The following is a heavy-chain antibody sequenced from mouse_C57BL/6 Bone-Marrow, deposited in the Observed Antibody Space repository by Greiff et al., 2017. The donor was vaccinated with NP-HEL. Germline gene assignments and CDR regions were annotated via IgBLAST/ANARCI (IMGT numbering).Heavy chain of an antibody. Sequence: LQESGAELVKPGASVKISCKASGYAFSSYWMNWVKQRPGKGLEWIGQIYPGDGDTNYNGKFKGKATLTADKSSSTAYMQLSSLTSEDSAVYFCARSHYYGSSYVYWYFDVWGTGTTVTVSS. CDR1: GYAFSSYW. J-gene: IGHJ1*03. CDR2: IYPGDGDT. V-gene: IGHV1-80*01. D-gene: IGHD1-1*01. CDR3: ARSHYYGSSYVYWYFDV.